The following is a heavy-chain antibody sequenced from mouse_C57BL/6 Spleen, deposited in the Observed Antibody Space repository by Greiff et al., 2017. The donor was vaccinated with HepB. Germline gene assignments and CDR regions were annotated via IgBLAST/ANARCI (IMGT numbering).Heavy chain of an antibody. CDR3: ASYYGSRSSYYYAMDY. D-gene: IGHD1-1*01. CDR1: GYTFTSYW. V-gene: IGHV1-55*01. J-gene: IGHJ4*01. CDR2: IYPGSGST. Sequence: QVHVKQSGAELVKPGASVKMSCKASGYTFTSYWITWVKQRPGQGLEWIGDIYPGSGSTNYNEKFKSKATLTVDTSSSTAYMQLSSLTSEDSAVYYCASYYGSRSSYYYAMDYWGQGTSVTVSS.